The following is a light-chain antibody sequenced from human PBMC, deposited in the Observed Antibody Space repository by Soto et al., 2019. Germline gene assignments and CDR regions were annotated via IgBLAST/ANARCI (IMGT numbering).Light chain of an antibody. CDR1: QGITNS. J-gene: IGKJ3*01. Sequence: DIQMTQSPSSLSASVGDRVTITCRASQGITNSLAWYQQKPGKVPKLLIYAASTLQLGVPSRLTGSGSGTDYTLNIGSLLPEGVAPYYCQNYNNAALTFGTGNKVDI. CDR2: AAS. V-gene: IGKV1-27*01. CDR3: QNYNNAALT.